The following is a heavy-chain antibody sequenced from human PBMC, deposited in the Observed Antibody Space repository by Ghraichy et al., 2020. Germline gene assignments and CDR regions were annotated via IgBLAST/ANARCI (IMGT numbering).Heavy chain of an antibody. Sequence: TLSLTCSVSGGSISSSRYYWGWVRQSPGKGLEWIGNIYYSGTTYYNPSLKSRVTISVDTSKNQFSLKLSSVAAADTAVYYCATSPDPYYYGSGSSYMYYFDYWGQGTLVTVSS. CDR1: GGSISSSRYY. V-gene: IGHV4-39*01. D-gene: IGHD3-10*01. CDR3: ATSPDPYYYGSGSSYMYYFDY. J-gene: IGHJ4*02. CDR2: IYYSGTT.